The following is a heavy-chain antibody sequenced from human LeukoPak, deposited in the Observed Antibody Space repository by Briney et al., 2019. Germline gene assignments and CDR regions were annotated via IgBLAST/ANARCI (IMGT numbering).Heavy chain of an antibody. J-gene: IGHJ4*02. D-gene: IGHD3-10*01. CDR2: ISSDGSNT. CDR1: GLTFSTYW. CDR3: ARHSASGSYYTYNFDY. V-gene: IGHV3-74*01. Sequence: GGSLRLACAASGLTFSTYWMHWVRQPPGKGLVWVSRISSDGSNTNYADSVKGRFTISRDNVKNSLYLKMNSLRAEDTAVFYCARHSASGSYYTYNFDYWGQGTQVTVSS.